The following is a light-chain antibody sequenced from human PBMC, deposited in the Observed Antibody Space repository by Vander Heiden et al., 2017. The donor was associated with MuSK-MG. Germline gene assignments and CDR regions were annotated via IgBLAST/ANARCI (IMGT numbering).Light chain of an antibody. CDR1: QNLNNY. CDR2: DTS. V-gene: IGKV3-11*01. Sequence: EIVLTQSPATLSMSPGERATLSCRASQNLNNYLVWFQQKPGQVPRLLIFDTSNRATGVPARFSGSGSGTDFTLTISSLEPEDSAVYYCLQRSSWPLTFGGGTKVEIK. J-gene: IGKJ4*01. CDR3: LQRSSWPLT.